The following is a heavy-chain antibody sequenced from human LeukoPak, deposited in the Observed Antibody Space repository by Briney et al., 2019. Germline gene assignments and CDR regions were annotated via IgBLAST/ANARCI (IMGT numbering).Heavy chain of an antibody. CDR1: GFSLTTGGVA. CDR2: TSGNDDK. V-gene: IGHV2-5*01. J-gene: IGHJ4*02. CDR3: AHRQMSTFDY. Sequence: SGPTLVNPTQTLTLTCTFSGFSLTTGGVAVAWIRQPPGKALEWLAVTSGNDDKRYSPSLMSRLSITKDTSKNQVVLTMTNMDPADTATYFCAHRQMSTFDYWGQGTLVTVSS. D-gene: IGHD5-24*01.